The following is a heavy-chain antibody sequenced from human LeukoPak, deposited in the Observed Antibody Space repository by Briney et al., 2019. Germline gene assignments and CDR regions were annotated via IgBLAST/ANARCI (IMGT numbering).Heavy chain of an antibody. Sequence: ASETLSLTCTVSGGSISSYYWSWIRQPPGKGLEWIGYIYYSGSTNYNPSLKSRVTISVDTSKNQFSLELSSVTAADTAVYYCARASYYDFWSGYIMDVWGQGTTVTVSS. D-gene: IGHD3-3*01. J-gene: IGHJ6*02. CDR1: GGSISSYY. CDR2: IYYSGST. CDR3: ARASYYDFWSGYIMDV. V-gene: IGHV4-59*01.